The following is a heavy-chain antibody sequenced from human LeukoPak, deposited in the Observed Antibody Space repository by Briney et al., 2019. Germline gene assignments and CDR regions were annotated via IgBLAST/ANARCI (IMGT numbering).Heavy chain of an antibody. CDR1: GGSFGGYY. Sequence: SETLSLTCAVYGGSFGGYYWSWIRQPPGKGLEWIGEINHSGSTNYNPSLKSRVTISVDTSKNQFSLKLSSVTAADTAVYYCARRRHSSGWGKGLDYWGQGTLVTVSS. D-gene: IGHD6-19*01. CDR2: INHSGST. V-gene: IGHV4-34*01. J-gene: IGHJ4*02. CDR3: ARRRHSSGWGKGLDY.